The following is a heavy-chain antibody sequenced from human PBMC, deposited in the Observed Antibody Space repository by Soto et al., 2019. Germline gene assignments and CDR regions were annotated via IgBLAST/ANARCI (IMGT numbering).Heavy chain of an antibody. J-gene: IGHJ2*01. V-gene: IGHV3-21*01. D-gene: IGHD3-16*02. CDR1: GFTFSSYS. CDR3: AGGVIEGSDWYFAF. CDR2: ISSGSTYI. Sequence: EVQLVESGGGLVKPGGSLRLSCAASGFTFSSYSMNWVRQAPGKGLEWVSSISSGSTYIYYTDSVKGRFTISRDNAKDSLYLQMNSLRAEDTAVYYCAGGVIEGSDWYFAFWGRGTLVTVSS.